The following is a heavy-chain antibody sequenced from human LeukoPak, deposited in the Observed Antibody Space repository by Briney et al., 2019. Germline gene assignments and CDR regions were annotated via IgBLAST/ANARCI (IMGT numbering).Heavy chain of an antibody. D-gene: IGHD1/OR15-1a*01. V-gene: IGHV3-66*01. Sequence: PGGSLRLSCAASGFTVSSNYMTWVRQAPGKGLEWVSVIYSGGSTYYADSVKGRFTISRDNAKNTLYLQMNSLRAEDTAVYYCARDHGPFRGGWGTNLNYFDYWGQGTLVTVSS. CDR1: GFTVSSNY. CDR2: IYSGGST. CDR3: ARDHGPFRGGWGTNLNYFDY. J-gene: IGHJ4*02.